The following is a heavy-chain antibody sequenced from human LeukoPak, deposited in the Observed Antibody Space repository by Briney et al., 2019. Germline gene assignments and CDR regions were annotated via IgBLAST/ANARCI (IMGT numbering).Heavy chain of an antibody. Sequence: ETLSLTCTVSDVSISSSSYYWGWIRQPPGKGLEWVSVIYSGGSTYYADSVKGRFTISRDNSKNTLYLQMNSLRAEDTAVYYCARVVVVPRWGYFDYWGQGTLVTVSS. CDR2: IYSGGST. V-gene: IGHV3-53*01. D-gene: IGHD2-15*01. CDR1: DVSISSSSYY. CDR3: ARVVVVPRWGYFDY. J-gene: IGHJ4*02.